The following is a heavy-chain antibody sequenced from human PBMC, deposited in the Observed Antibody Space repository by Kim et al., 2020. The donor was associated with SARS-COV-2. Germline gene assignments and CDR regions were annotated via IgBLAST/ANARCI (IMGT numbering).Heavy chain of an antibody. CDR3: ARATPRSGYRHKMLHDC. Sequence: SETLSLTCAVYGGSFSGYYWSWIRQPPGKGLEWIGEINHSGSTNYNPSLKSRVTISVDTSKNQFSLKLSSVTAADTAVYYCARATPRSGYRHKMLHDCWGQGTLVTVSS. V-gene: IGHV4-34*01. CDR1: GGSFSGYY. J-gene: IGHJ4*02. CDR2: INHSGST. D-gene: IGHD5-12*01.